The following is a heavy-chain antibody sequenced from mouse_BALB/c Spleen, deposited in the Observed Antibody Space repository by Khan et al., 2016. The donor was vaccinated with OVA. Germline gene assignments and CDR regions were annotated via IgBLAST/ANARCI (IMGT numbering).Heavy chain of an antibody. CDR3: ARSSYGKHMDY. CDR1: GFTFSSFG. CDR2: ISSGSSTI. D-gene: IGHD2-10*01. J-gene: IGHJ4*01. V-gene: IGHV5-17*02. Sequence: EVELVESGGGLVQPGGSRKLSCAASGFTFSSFGMHWVRQAPEKGLEWVAYISSGSSTIYYADTVKGRFTISRDNPKNTLFLQMTSLRSEDTAMYYCARSSYGKHMDYWGQGTSVTVSS.